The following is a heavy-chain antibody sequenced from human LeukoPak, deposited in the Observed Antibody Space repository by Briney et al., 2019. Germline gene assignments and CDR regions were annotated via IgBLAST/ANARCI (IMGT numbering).Heavy chain of an antibody. CDR3: ASLDTAKQPLANH. V-gene: IGHV3-7*03. Sequence: GGSLRLSCVASGLTVSNHWMSWVRQAPGKGLEWVANIREERGQEYYVDSVKGRFTISKNSAKNSLHLQMNTLRVEDTAMHYCASLDTAKQPLANHWGQGTLVTVSS. J-gene: IGHJ5*02. D-gene: IGHD5-18*01. CDR1: GLTVSNHW. CDR2: IREERGQE.